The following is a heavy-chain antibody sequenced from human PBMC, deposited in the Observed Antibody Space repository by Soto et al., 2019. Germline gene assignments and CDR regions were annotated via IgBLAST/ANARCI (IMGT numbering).Heavy chain of an antibody. D-gene: IGHD3-3*01. CDR2: ISSSSSTI. CDR3: ARTYYDFWSGTIHKSPHFDY. CDR1: GFTFSSYS. J-gene: IGHJ4*02. Sequence: EVQLVESGGDLVQPGGSLRLSCAASGFTFSSYSMNWVRQAPGKGLEWVSYISSSSSTIYYADSVKGRFTISRDNAKNSLYLQMNSLRAEDTAVYYCARTYYDFWSGTIHKSPHFDYWGQGTLVTVSS. V-gene: IGHV3-48*01.